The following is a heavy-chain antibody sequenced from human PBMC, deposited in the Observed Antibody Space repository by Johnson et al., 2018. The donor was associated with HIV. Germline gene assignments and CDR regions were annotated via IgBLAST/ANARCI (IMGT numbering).Heavy chain of an antibody. Sequence: QVQLVESGGGVVQPGRSLRLSCAASGFTFSSYGMHWVRQAPGKGLEWVAVIWYDGSNEHYADSVKGRFTISRDNSKNTLYLQMSSLRAEDTAVYYCAKSPGKDHGGNSGAVHIWGQGTMVTVSS. D-gene: IGHD4-23*01. CDR3: AKSPGKDHGGNSGAVHI. J-gene: IGHJ3*02. CDR2: IWYDGSNE. CDR1: GFTFSSYG. V-gene: IGHV3-33*06.